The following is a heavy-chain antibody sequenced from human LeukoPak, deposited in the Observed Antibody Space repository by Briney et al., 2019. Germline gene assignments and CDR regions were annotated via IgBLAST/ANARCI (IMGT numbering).Heavy chain of an antibody. CDR2: INQDGSEK. V-gene: IGHV3-7*01. CDR1: GFTFSNYW. Sequence: GGSLRLSCAASGFTFSNYWMSWVRQAPGKGLEWVAPINQDGSEKYYVDSVKGRFTISRDNAKNSLYLQMNSLRGEDTAVYYCARDPIPIVFDYWGQGTLVTVSS. D-gene: IGHD3-9*01. CDR3: ARDPIPIVFDY. J-gene: IGHJ4*02.